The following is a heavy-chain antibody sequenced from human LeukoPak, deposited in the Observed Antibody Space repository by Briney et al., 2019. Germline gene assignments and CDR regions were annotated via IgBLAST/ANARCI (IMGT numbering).Heavy chain of an antibody. CDR3: VRDITRHMDW. J-gene: IGHJ4*02. CDR2: INTGGSIT. CDR1: GFTLSNYW. D-gene: IGHD3-3*01. V-gene: IGHV3-74*01. Sequence: AGGSLRLSCVASGFTLSNYWMHWGRQAPGKGLVWVSIINTGGSITRYADSVKGRFTITRDNAKNTLDLEMTRLRAEDTAVYYCVRDITRHMDWWGQGTLVTVSS.